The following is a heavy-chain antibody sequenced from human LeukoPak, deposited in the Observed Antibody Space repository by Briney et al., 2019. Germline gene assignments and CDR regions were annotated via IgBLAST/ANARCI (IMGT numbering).Heavy chain of an antibody. D-gene: IGHD2-15*01. CDR2: ISSSGSTI. CDR1: GFTLSSYE. J-gene: IGHJ3*02. CDR3: ARVRYCSGGSCEKDAFYI. V-gene: IGHV3-48*03. Sequence: GGSLRLSCAASGFTLSSYEMNWVRQAPGKGLEWVSYISSSGSTIYCADSVKGRFTISRDNAKNSLYLQMNSLRAEDTAVYYCARVRYCSGGSCEKDAFYIWGQGTMVTVSS.